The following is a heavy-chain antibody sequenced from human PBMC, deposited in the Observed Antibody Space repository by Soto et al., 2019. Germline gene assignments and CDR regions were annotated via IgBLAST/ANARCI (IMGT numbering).Heavy chain of an antibody. CDR3: AKEGAWRLNYYYYYMDV. Sequence: EVQLLESGGGLVQPGGSLRLSCAASGFTFSMFAMTWVRQAPGKGLEWVSAISGSGERTYYADSVKGRFTISRDNSKNTLSLRMINLRAEDTAVYFCAKEGAWRLNYYYYYMDVWGKGTTVTVSS. V-gene: IGHV3-23*01. D-gene: IGHD3-3*01. J-gene: IGHJ6*03. CDR1: GFTFSMFA. CDR2: ISGSGERT.